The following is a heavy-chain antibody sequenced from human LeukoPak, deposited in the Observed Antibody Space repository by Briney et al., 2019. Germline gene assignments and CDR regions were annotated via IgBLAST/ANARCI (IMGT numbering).Heavy chain of an antibody. Sequence: PGGSLRLSCAASGFNFRDSAMHWVRQAPGKGLEGVAVISYDGTNKYYADSVKGRFTISRDNSKNTLFLQMNSLRLEDTAVYYCAADYGDYVSPSHWGQGTLVTVSS. V-gene: IGHV3-30*04. CDR1: GFNFRDSA. CDR2: ISYDGTNK. D-gene: IGHD4-17*01. CDR3: AADYGDYVSPSH. J-gene: IGHJ4*02.